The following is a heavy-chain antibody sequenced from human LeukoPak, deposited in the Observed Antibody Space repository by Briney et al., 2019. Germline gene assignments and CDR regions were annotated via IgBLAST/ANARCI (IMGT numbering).Heavy chain of an antibody. V-gene: IGHV3-30*02. Sequence: PGGSLRLSCAASGFTFSSYTMNWVRQAPGKGLEWVAFIRYDGSDKYYVDSVKGRFTITRDNSKNTLYLQMNSLRAEDTAVYYCANLPLVRGVILAVVYWGQGTLVTVSS. CDR2: IRYDGSDK. D-gene: IGHD3-10*01. J-gene: IGHJ4*02. CDR1: GFTFSSYT. CDR3: ANLPLVRGVILAVVY.